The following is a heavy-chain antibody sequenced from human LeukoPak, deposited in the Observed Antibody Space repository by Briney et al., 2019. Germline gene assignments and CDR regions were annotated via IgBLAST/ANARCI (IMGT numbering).Heavy chain of an antibody. CDR1: GLTVSSNY. J-gene: IGHJ3*01. D-gene: IGHD2-21*02. CDR3: AKDVAYCGGDCYPDAFDF. Sequence: GGSLRLSCAVSGLTVSSNYMSWVRQAPGKGLEWVSIIYSSGSTYYADSVKGRFTISRDNSKNTLSLQMNSLRAEDTAVYYCAKDVAYCGGDCYPDAFDFWGQGTTVTVSS. V-gene: IGHV3-53*01. CDR2: IYSSGST.